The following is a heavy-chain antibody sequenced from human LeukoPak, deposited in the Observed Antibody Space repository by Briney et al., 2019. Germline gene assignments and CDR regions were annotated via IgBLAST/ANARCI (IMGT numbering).Heavy chain of an antibody. CDR2: INPSGGST. Sequence: ASVKVSCKASGYTFTSYYMHWVRQAPGQGLEWMGIINPSGGSTSYAQKFQGRVTMTRDTSTSTVYMELSSLRSEDTAVYYCARAQETAYYYDGSGYWEFDYWGQGTLVTVSS. CDR3: ARAQETAYYYDGSGYWEFDY. CDR1: GYTFTSYY. D-gene: IGHD3-22*01. V-gene: IGHV1-46*01. J-gene: IGHJ4*02.